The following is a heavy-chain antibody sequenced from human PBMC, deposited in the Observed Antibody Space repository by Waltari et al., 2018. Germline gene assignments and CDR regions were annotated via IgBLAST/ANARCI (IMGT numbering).Heavy chain of an antibody. CDR1: GGTFRRYA. D-gene: IGHD3-3*01. CDR3: ASGNFGVVSP. V-gene: IGHV1-69*01. Sequence: QVRLVKSGAGVKKPGSSVRVPRRASGGTFRRYARRWVRQAPGKGLEWMGGIIPIFGTANYAQKFQGRVTITADESTSTAYMELSSLRSEDTAVYYCASGNFGVVSPWGQGTLVTVSS. J-gene: IGHJ5*02. CDR2: IIPIFGTA.